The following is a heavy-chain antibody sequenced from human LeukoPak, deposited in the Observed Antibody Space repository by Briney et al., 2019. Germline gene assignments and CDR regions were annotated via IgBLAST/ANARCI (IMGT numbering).Heavy chain of an antibody. Sequence: SVKVSCKASGGTFSSYAISWVRQAPGQGLEWMGRIIPIFGTANYAQKFQGRVTITTDESTSTAYMELSSLRSEDTAVYYCARVNLVEGYYYYYMDVWGKGTTVTVSS. CDR2: IIPIFGTA. CDR3: ARVNLVEGYYYYYMDV. D-gene: IGHD2-8*02. CDR1: GGTFSSYA. J-gene: IGHJ6*03. V-gene: IGHV1-69*05.